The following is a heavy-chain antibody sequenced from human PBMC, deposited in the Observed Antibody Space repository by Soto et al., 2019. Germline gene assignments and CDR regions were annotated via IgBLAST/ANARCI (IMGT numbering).Heavy chain of an antibody. D-gene: IGHD4-17*01. CDR1: GGSISSYY. J-gene: IGHJ4*02. V-gene: IGHV4-59*01. Sequence: ETLSLPCTVSGGSISSYYWSWIRQPPGKGLEWIGYIYYSGSTNYNPSPKSRVTISVDTSKNQFSLKLSSVTAADTAVYYCARGGNYGDLFDYWGQGTLVTVSS. CDR2: IYYSGST. CDR3: ARGGNYGDLFDY.